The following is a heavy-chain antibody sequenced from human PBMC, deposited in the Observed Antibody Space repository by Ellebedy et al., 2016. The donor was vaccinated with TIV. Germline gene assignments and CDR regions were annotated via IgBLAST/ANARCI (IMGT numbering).Heavy chain of an antibody. Sequence: GESLKISCKGSGYSFTSHWIAWVRQVPGKGLEWMGIILPGGSDTRYSPSFQGQVTISADEAITTAYLQWSSLKASDSAMYYCARHVAAPRWAYYDYWGQGTLVTVSP. CDR3: ARHVAAPRWAYYDY. V-gene: IGHV5-51*01. CDR2: ILPGGSDT. CDR1: GYSFTSHW. J-gene: IGHJ4*02. D-gene: IGHD6-6*01.